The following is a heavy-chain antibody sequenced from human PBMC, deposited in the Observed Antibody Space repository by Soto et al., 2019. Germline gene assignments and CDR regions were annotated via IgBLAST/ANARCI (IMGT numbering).Heavy chain of an antibody. V-gene: IGHV1-8*01. CDR1: FTSYD. Sequence: QVQLVQSGAEVKKPGASVKVSCNFTSYDINRERQAAGQGLEWLAWMNPNSGDTRFAQKFQDRDTMTRDTAKFKACMDVSNLRSEDTAVYYGAGGAGSSDWRFSFSYMDVW. D-gene: IGHD6-19*01. CDR2: MNPNSGDT. J-gene: IGHJ6*03. CDR3: AGGAGSSDWRFSFSYMDV.